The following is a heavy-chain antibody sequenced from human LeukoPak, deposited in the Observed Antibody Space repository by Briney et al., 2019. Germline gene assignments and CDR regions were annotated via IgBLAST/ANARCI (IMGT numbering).Heavy chain of an antibody. CDR3: ARGEYGSGSYHIDY. CDR1: GFTFSSYS. D-gene: IGHD3-10*01. J-gene: IGHJ4*02. CDR2: ISGSSSYI. Sequence: GGSLRLSCAASGFTFSSYSMNWVRQAPGKGLESVSFISGSSSYIYYADSVKGRFTISRDNAKNSLYLQMNSLRAEDTAVYYCARGEYGSGSYHIDYWGQGTLVTVSS. V-gene: IGHV3-21*01.